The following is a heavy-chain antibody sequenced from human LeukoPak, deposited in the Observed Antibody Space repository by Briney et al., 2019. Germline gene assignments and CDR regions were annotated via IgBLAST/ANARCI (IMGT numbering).Heavy chain of an antibody. Sequence: SETLSLTCTVSGGSISSSSYYCGCIRQPPGKGLEWIGSIYYSGSTYYNPSLKSRVTISVDTSKNQFSLKLSSVTAADTAVYYCARGTYYYDSSGYRFDYWGQGTLVTVSS. D-gene: IGHD3-22*01. CDR2: IYYSGST. CDR3: ARGTYYYDSSGYRFDY. J-gene: IGHJ4*02. V-gene: IGHV4-39*07. CDR1: GGSISSSSYY.